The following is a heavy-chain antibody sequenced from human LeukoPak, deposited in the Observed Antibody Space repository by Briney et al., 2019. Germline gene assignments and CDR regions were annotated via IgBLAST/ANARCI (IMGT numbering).Heavy chain of an antibody. CDR2: IYTSGST. CDR3: ARDLRAYCGGDCPNWFDP. Sequence: SETLSLTCTVSGGSISSGSYYWSWIRQPAGKGLEWIGRIYTSGSTNYNPSLKSRVTISVDTSKNQFSLKLSSVTAADTAVYYCARDLRAYCGGDCPNWFDPWGQGTLVTVSS. V-gene: IGHV4-61*02. J-gene: IGHJ5*02. CDR1: GGSISSGSYY. D-gene: IGHD2-21*02.